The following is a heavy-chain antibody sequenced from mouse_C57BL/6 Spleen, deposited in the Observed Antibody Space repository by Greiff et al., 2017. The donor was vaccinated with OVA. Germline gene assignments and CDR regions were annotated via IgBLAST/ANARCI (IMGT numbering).Heavy chain of an antibody. D-gene: IGHD2-1*01. CDR1: GFNIKDDY. V-gene: IGHV14-4*01. CDR2: IDPENGDT. Sequence: VQLQQSGAELVRPGASVKLSCTASGFNIKDDYMHWVKQRPEQGLEWIGWIDPENGDTEYASKFQGKAPITADTSSNTAYLQLSSLTSEDAAVYYCTISIYGNYDYWGQGTTLTVSS. CDR3: TISIYGNYDY. J-gene: IGHJ2*01.